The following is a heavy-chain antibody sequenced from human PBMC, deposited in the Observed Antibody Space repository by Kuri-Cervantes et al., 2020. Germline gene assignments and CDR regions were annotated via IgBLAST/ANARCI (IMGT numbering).Heavy chain of an antibody. Sequence: GGSLRLSCAASGFTFSSYSMNWVRQAPGKGLEWVSSISSSSSYIYYADSVKGRFTISRDNAKNSLYLQMNSLRAEDTALYYCAKDISDFWSGPSPYAFDIWGQGTMVTVSS. V-gene: IGHV3-21*04. CDR2: ISSSSSYI. CDR3: AKDISDFWSGPSPYAFDI. D-gene: IGHD3-3*01. CDR1: GFTFSSYS. J-gene: IGHJ3*02.